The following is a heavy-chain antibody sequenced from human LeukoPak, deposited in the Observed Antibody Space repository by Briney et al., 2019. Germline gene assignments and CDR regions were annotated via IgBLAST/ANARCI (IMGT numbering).Heavy chain of an antibody. Sequence: SETLSLTCTVSGGSISSGRYYWSWIRQPARKGLEWIGRIYTRGSTNYNPSLRSRVTMSLDTSKNQFSLKLSSVTAADTAVYYCARELEYSSSSSTDLEYWGQGTLVTVSS. V-gene: IGHV4-61*02. D-gene: IGHD6-6*01. CDR2: IYTRGST. J-gene: IGHJ4*02. CDR1: GGSISSGRYY. CDR3: ARELEYSSSSSTDLEY.